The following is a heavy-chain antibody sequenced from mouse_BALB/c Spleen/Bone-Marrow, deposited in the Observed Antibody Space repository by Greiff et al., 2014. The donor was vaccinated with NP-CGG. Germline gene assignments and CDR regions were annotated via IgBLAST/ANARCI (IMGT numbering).Heavy chain of an antibody. V-gene: IGHV1-9*01. Sequence: QVQLQQSGAELMKPGASVKISCKATGYTSSRYWIEWVKQRPGHGLEWIGEILPGSGSTNYNEKFKGKATFTADTSSNTAYMQLSSLTSEDSAVYYCARNYGNYVWFANWGQGTLVTVSA. D-gene: IGHD2-1*01. CDR2: ILPGSGST. J-gene: IGHJ3*01. CDR3: ARNYGNYVWFAN. CDR1: GYTSSRYW.